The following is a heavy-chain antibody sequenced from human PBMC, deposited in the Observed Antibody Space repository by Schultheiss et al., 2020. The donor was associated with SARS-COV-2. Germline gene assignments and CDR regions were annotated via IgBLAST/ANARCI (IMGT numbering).Heavy chain of an antibody. CDR2: IWYDGSNK. Sequence: GGSLRLSCAASGFTFSSYWMSWVRQAPGKGLEWVAVIWYDGSNKYYADSVKGRFTISRDNSKNTLYLQMNSLRAEDTAVYYCARSYVPAAIPLSYFFDYWGQGTLVTVSS. CDR1: GFTFSSYW. D-gene: IGHD2-2*02. CDR3: ARSYVPAAIPLSYFFDY. V-gene: IGHV3-33*01. J-gene: IGHJ4*02.